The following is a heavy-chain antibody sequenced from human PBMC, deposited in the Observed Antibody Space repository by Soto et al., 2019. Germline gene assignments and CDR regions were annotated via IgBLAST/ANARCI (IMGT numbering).Heavy chain of an antibody. CDR1: GYTFTNFG. CDR2: ISAYNGNT. J-gene: IGHJ4*01. CDR3: ATWSTPIDY. Sequence: QVQLVQSGAEVKKPGASVKVSCKASGYTFTNFGISWVRQAPGQGLEWMGWISAYNGNTNYAQNFQGRVTMTTDTSTSTSYMELRILRSDDTSLYFCATWSTPIDYWGHGTLVTVSS. V-gene: IGHV1-18*01. D-gene: IGHD2-15*01.